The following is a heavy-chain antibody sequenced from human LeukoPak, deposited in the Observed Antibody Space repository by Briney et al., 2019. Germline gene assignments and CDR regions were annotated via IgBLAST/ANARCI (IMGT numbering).Heavy chain of an antibody. CDR3: ARGDSSGYSADVFDI. V-gene: IGHV1-69*05. CDR2: ISLIFGTT. D-gene: IGHD3-22*01. J-gene: IGHJ3*02. CDR1: VGTFSNYD. Sequence: SVKVSCKASVGTFSNYDVSWVRQAPGQGLEWMGRISLIFGTTNYAQNFQGRVTLTTDESTSTAYMELSSLRSEDTAVYYCARGDSSGYSADVFDIWGQGTMVTVSS.